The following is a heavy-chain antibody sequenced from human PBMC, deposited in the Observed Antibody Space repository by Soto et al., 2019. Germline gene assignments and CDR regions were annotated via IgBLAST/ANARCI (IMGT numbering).Heavy chain of an antibody. J-gene: IGHJ4*02. CDR3: AADRYSGSYYGEVGY. CDR1: GFTFTSSA. Sequence: GASVKVSCKASGFTFTSSAVQWVRQARGQRLEWIGWIVVGSGNTNYAQKFQERVTITRDMSTSTAYMELSSLRSEDTAVYYCAADRYSGSYYGEVGYWGQGTLVTVSS. CDR2: IVVGSGNT. V-gene: IGHV1-58*01. D-gene: IGHD1-26*01.